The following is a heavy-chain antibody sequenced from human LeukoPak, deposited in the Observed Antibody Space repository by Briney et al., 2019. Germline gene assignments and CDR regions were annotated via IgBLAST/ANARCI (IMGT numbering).Heavy chain of an antibody. V-gene: IGHV4-39*01. CDR2: IFYVGDT. CDR1: GGSISSSSYY. D-gene: IGHD6-6*01. J-gene: IGHJ4*02. Sequence: SETLSLTCTVSGGSISSSSYYWGWIRQPAGKGPEWIGAIFYVGDTYYNPSLKSRVTMSVDTSKNQFSLRLRSVSTADTAVYYCARTSGSQHVPIDNWGQGIRVTVSS. CDR3: ARTSGSQHVPIDN.